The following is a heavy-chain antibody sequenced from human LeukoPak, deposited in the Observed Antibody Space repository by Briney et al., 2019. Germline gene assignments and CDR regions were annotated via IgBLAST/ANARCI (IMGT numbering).Heavy chain of an antibody. CDR3: ARYCSSTSCPLATDAFDI. CDR1: GYTFTSYG. Sequence: GASVKVSCKASGYTFTSYGISWVRQAPGQGLEWMGWISAYNGNTNYAQKLQGRVTMTTDTSTSTAYMELRSLRSDDTAVYYCARYCSSTSCPLATDAFDIWGQGTMVTVSS. CDR2: ISAYNGNT. V-gene: IGHV1-18*01. D-gene: IGHD2-2*01. J-gene: IGHJ3*02.